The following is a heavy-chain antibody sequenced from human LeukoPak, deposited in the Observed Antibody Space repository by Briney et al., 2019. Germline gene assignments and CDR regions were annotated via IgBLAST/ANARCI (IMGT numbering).Heavy chain of an antibody. CDR3: ATEGWELRKFGAFDI. D-gene: IGHD1-26*01. CDR1: GGTFSSYA. Sequence: ASVKVSCKASGGTFSSYAISWVRQAPGQGLEWMGGIIPIFGTANYAQKFQGRVTITTDESTSTAYMELSSLRSEDTAVYYCATEGWELRKFGAFDIWGQGTMVTVSS. V-gene: IGHV1-69*05. J-gene: IGHJ3*02. CDR2: IIPIFGTA.